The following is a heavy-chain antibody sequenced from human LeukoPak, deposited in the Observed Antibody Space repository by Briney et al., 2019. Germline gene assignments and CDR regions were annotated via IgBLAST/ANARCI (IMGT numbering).Heavy chain of an antibody. CDR1: GFTFSSYA. J-gene: IGHJ3*02. V-gene: IGHV3-23*01. D-gene: IGHD3-3*01. CDR3: AKVNDLGSGYDALDI. CDR2: ISRSGGDT. Sequence: PGGSLRLSCAASGFTFSSYAMTWVRQAPGKGLEWVSAISRSGGDTYYADSVRGRFTISRDNSKNTQYLQMKSLRAEDTAVYYCAKVNDLGSGYDALDIWGQGTMVTVSS.